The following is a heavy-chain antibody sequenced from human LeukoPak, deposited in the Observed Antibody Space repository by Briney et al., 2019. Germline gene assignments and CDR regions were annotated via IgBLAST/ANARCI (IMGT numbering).Heavy chain of an antibody. CDR3: ARSSSTRDYNWFDP. CDR1: GGSISSHY. Sequence: SETLSLTCTVSGGSISSHYWSWIRQPPGKGLEWLGHIYYSGSTNYNPSLKSRVTISVDTSKNQFSLKLSSVTAADTAVYYCARSSSTRDYNWFDPWGQGTLVTVSS. J-gene: IGHJ5*02. V-gene: IGHV4-59*11. CDR2: IYYSGST. D-gene: IGHD2-2*01.